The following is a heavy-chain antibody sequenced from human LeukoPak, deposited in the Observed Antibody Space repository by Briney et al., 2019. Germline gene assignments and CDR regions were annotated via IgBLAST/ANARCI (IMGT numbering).Heavy chain of an antibody. D-gene: IGHD6-19*01. Sequence: GGSLRPSGAASGFPFPYFTPTWVRQAPGKGWDGVSGFSGGDTTTYSADSVKGRFTISRDDSQNTLYLQMNSLRAEDTAIYYCARVSALRSSGWFGVFDIWGQGTLVTVSS. CDR3: ARVSALRSSGWFGVFDI. V-gene: IGHV3-23*01. J-gene: IGHJ4*02. CDR1: GFPFPYFT. CDR2: FSGGDTTT.